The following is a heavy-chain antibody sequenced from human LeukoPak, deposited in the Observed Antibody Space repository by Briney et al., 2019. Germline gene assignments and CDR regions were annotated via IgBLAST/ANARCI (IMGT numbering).Heavy chain of an antibody. CDR3: ARVVGRGIAAVTFDP. CDR1: GYTFTGYY. D-gene: IGHD6-13*01. Sequence: ASVKVSCKASGYTFTGYYMHWVRQAPGQGLEWMGWINPNSGGTNYAQKFQGRVTMTRDTSTSTAYMELSRLRSDDTAVYYCARVVGRGIAAVTFDPWGQGTLVTVSS. J-gene: IGHJ5*02. CDR2: INPNSGGT. V-gene: IGHV1-2*02.